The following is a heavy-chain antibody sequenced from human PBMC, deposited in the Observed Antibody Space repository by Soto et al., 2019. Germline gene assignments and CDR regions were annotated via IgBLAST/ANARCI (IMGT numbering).Heavy chain of an antibody. Sequence: KPSETLSLTCTVSGGSISSSSYYWGWIRQPPGKGLEWIGSIYYSGSTYYNPSLKSRVTISVDTSKNQFSLKLSSVTAADTAVYYCARTYTYYYDSSGPYYFDYWGQGTLVTVSS. CDR3: ARTYTYYYDSSGPYYFDY. D-gene: IGHD3-22*01. V-gene: IGHV4-39*01. CDR1: GGSISSSSYY. CDR2: IYYSGST. J-gene: IGHJ4*02.